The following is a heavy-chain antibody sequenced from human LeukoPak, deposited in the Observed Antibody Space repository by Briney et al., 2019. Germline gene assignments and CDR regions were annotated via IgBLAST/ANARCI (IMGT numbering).Heavy chain of an antibody. CDR1: GYTFTSYG. V-gene: IGHV1-18*01. D-gene: IGHD2-15*01. J-gene: IGHJ3*02. Sequence: ASVKVSCKASGYTFTSYGISWVRQAPGQGLEWMGWISAYNGNTNYAQKLQGRVTMTTDTSTSTAYMELRSLRSDDTAVYYCARDSSIYCSGGSCFADDAFDIWGQGTMVTVSS. CDR3: ARDSSIYCSGGSCFADDAFDI. CDR2: ISAYNGNT.